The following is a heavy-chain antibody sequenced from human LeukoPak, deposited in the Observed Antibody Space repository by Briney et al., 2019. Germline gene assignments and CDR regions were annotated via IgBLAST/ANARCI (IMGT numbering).Heavy chain of an antibody. V-gene: IGHV5-51*01. CDR1: GYSFTSYW. CDR2: IYPGDSDT. CDR3: ATPYPREYCSSTTCYFNY. J-gene: IGHJ4*02. D-gene: IGHD2-2*01. Sequence: GESLKISCKGSGYSFTSYWIGWVRQMPGKGLEWMGIIYPGDSDTRYSPSFQGQVTISADKSISTTYLQWSSLKASDTAMYYCATPYPREYCSSTTCYFNYWGQGTLVTVSS.